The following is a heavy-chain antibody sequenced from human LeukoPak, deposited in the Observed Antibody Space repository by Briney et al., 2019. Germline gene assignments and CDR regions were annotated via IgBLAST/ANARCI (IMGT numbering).Heavy chain of an antibody. CDR2: IYHDYTT. V-gene: IGHV4-38-2*01. D-gene: IGHD2-8*01. Sequence: PSETLSLTRDVSTYSLCSDLYWVWARQPPGQGLEWVASIYHDYTTYYNPSLRGRVTLSLDMSRKQFSLELTSVTAADTATYYCANADTEDFFDFWGQGKLVTVSS. CDR3: ANADTEDFFDF. J-gene: IGHJ4*02. CDR1: TYSLCSDLY.